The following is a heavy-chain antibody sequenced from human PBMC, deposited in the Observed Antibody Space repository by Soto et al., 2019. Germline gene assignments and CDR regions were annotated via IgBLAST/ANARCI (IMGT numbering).Heavy chain of an antibody. CDR1: GGTFSSSG. CDR2: IVPRLDTT. D-gene: IGHD3-16*02. CDR3: ARWPQPRYTADPYAGNV. V-gene: IGHV1-69*11. Sequence: SVKVSCKASGGTFSSSGFSWVRQAPGQGLEWMGMIVPRLDTTNYAQKFQARVTITADEVTSTAYMELRSLRSEDTAVYYCARWPQPRYTADPYAGNVWGQGPRVTVSS. J-gene: IGHJ6*02.